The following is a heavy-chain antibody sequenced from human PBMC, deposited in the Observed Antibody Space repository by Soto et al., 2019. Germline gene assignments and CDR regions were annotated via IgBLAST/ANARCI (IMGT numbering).Heavy chain of an antibody. CDR2: IKPDGSVK. CDR1: GFIFSTYW. CDR3: ARDPVRGDDYNFDY. D-gene: IGHD3-10*01. V-gene: IGHV3-7*01. J-gene: IGHJ4*02. Sequence: VGSLRLSCAASGFIFSTYWMTWVRQAPGKGLEWVANIKPDGSVKNYVDSVKGRFTISRDNAENSLYLQMNGLRAEDTAVYYCARDPVRGDDYNFDYWGQGTLVTVSS.